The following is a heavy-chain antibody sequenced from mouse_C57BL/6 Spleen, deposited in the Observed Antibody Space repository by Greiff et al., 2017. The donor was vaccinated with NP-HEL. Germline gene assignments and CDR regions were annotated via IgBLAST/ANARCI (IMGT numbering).Heavy chain of an antibody. D-gene: IGHD1-1*01. CDR1: GFTFSDYG. CDR2: ISSGSSTI. CDR3: ARGTTVVATNAMDY. V-gene: IGHV5-17*01. J-gene: IGHJ4*01. Sequence: EVQLVESGGGLVKPGGSLKLSCAASGFTFSDYGMHWVRQAPEQGLEWVAYISSGSSTIYYADTVKGRFTISRDNAKNTLFLQMTSLRSEDTAMYYCARGTTVVATNAMDYWGQGTSVTVSS.